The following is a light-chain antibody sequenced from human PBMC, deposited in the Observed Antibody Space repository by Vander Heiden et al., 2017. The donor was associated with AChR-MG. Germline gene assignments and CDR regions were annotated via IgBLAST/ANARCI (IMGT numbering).Light chain of an antibody. CDR2: DVT. Sequence: QSALPQPASVSGSPGQSVTISCTGTSSDVGGYNYVSWYQQHPGKAPKLIIYDVTNRPSGVSNRFSGSKSGNTASLTISGLQAEDEADYYCSSYISSRTLYVFGTGTKVTVL. CDR3: SSYISSRTLYV. V-gene: IGLV2-14*03. J-gene: IGLJ1*01. CDR1: SSDVGGYNY.